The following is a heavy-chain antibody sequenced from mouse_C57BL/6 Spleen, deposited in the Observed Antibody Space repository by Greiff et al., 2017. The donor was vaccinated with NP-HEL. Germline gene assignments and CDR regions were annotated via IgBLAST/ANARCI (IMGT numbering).Heavy chain of an antibody. Sequence: VQLQQSGAELVKPGASVKISCKASGYAFSSYWMNWVKQRPGKGLEWIGQIYPGDGDTNYNGKFKGKATLTADKTSSTAYMQPSSLTSEDSAVYFCSRSIGYDAWFAYLGQGTLVTVSA. CDR1: GYAFSSYW. CDR2: IYPGDGDT. CDR3: SRSIGYDAWFAY. J-gene: IGHJ3*01. D-gene: IGHD2-2*01. V-gene: IGHV1-80*01.